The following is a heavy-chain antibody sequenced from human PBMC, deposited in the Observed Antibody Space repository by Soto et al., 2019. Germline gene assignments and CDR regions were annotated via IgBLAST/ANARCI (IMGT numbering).Heavy chain of an antibody. CDR2: INAGNGNT. CDR3: ARLEGVAVADKFDY. J-gene: IGHJ4*02. D-gene: IGHD6-19*01. CDR1: GYTFTSYA. V-gene: IGHV1-3*01. Sequence: ASVKVSCKASGYTFTSYAIHWVRQAPGQRLEWMGWINAGNGNTKYSQKFQGRVTITRDTSASTAYMELSSLRSEDTAMYYCARLEGVAVADKFDYWGQGTLVTVSS.